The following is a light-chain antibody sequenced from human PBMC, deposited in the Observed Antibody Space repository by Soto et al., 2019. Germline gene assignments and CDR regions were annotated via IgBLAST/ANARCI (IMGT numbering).Light chain of an antibody. CDR3: QQSFSTTWT. J-gene: IGKJ1*01. V-gene: IGKV1-39*01. CDR1: QTILTY. Sequence: DIQITQSPSYLTARAGARGTMTCRASQTILTYLNWYQQKPGQAPKLLIYAASSLQSGVPSRFSGGGSATDFTLTISSLQPEDFATYYCQQSFSTTWTFGHGPKVDIK. CDR2: AAS.